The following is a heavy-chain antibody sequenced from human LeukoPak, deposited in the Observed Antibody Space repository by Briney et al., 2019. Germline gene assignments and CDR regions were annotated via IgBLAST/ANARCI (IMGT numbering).Heavy chain of an antibody. CDR3: ARDYNSAYDYVWGSYRYGFDY. V-gene: IGHV3-48*04. D-gene: IGHD3-16*02. Sequence: GGSLRLSCAASGFTFSSYSMNWVRQAPGKGLEWVSYISSSSSTIYYADSVKGRFTISRDNAKNSLYLQMNSLRAEDTAVYYCARDYNSAYDYVWGSYRYGFDYWGQGTLVTVSS. J-gene: IGHJ4*02. CDR1: GFTFSSYS. CDR2: ISSSSSTI.